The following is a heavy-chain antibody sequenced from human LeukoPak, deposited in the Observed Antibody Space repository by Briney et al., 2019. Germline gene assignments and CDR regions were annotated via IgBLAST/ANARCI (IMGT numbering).Heavy chain of an antibody. D-gene: IGHD1-26*01. V-gene: IGHV3-23*01. CDR2: IGSSGATS. CDR3: ANRGKYYFDY. J-gene: IGHJ4*02. CDR1: GLTFSSSA. Sequence: GGTLRPSCAPSGLTFSSSAMGWVRQAPRKELECFSTIGSSGATSYYADCVKGRFPSSRDNSKTTLSLQMNSLRGEDTAVYYCANRGKYYFDYWGQGSLVTVS.